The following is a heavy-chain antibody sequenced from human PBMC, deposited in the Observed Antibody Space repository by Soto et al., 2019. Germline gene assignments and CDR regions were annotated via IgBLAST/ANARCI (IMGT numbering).Heavy chain of an antibody. CDR2: IYPGDSDT. J-gene: IGHJ6*02. CDR1: GYSFTSYL. Sequence: GESLKISCNGSGYSFTSYLIGWVRQMPGKGLEWMGIIYPGDSDTRNSPSFQGQVTISADKSISTAYLQWSSLKASDTAMYYCARLSWPLSTPRYCSGGSCYSRYYYYGMDVWGQGTTVTVSS. CDR3: ARLSWPLSTPRYCSGGSCYSRYYYYGMDV. V-gene: IGHV5-51*01. D-gene: IGHD2-15*01.